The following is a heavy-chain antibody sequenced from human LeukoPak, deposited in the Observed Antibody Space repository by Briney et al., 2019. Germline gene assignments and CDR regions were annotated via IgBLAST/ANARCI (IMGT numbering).Heavy chain of an antibody. CDR3: ARVGGSSDSLAFDI. CDR1: GGSISGSY. Sequence: PSETLSLTCTVSGGSISGSYWSWIRPPPGKGLEWIAYMYNSGSTNYNPSLKSRVTISIDTSKNQFSLKLSSLTAADTAIYYCARVGGSSDSLAFDIWGQGTMVTVSS. J-gene: IGHJ3*02. D-gene: IGHD3-16*01. CDR2: MYNSGST. V-gene: IGHV4-59*01.